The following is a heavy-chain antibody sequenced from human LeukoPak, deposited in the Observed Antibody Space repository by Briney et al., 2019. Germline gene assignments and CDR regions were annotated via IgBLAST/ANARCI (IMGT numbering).Heavy chain of an antibody. V-gene: IGHV3-30*02. Sequence: GGSLRLSCAASGFTFSSYGMHWVRQAPGKGLEWVAFIRYDGSNKYYADSVKGRFTISRDNSKNTLYLQMNSLRAEDTAVYYCAKDRLIAAAGSNWFDPWGQGTLVTVSS. D-gene: IGHD6-13*01. CDR1: GFTFSSYG. CDR3: AKDRLIAAAGSNWFDP. CDR2: IRYDGSNK. J-gene: IGHJ5*02.